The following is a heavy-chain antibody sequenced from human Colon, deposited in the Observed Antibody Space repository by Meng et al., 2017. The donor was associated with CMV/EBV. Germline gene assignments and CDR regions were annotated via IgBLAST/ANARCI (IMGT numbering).Heavy chain of an antibody. CDR2: ITTASLYT. J-gene: IGHJ4*02. D-gene: IGHD6-19*01. V-gene: IGHV3-21*01. CDR3: ARAGLRAVEATRSDY. CDR1: GFSFSIYG. Sequence: GFSFSIYGMNWVRQAPGKGLEWVSSITTASLYTHYADSVRGGFTISRDNANSSVYLHMTTLRAEDTAVYYCARAGLRAVEATRSDYWGQGTLVTVSS.